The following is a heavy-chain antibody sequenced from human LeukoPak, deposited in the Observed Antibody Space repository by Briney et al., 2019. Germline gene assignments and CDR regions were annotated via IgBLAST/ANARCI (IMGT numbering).Heavy chain of an antibody. CDR3: AKGLLWLSRTAFDY. CDR1: GYTFTSYG. CDR2: ISAYNGNT. Sequence: GASVKVSCKASGYTFTSYGISWVRQAPGQGLEWMGWISAYNGNTNYAQKLQGRVTMTTDTSTSTAYMELRSLRSDDTAVYYCAKGLLWLSRTAFDYWGQGTLVTVSS. V-gene: IGHV1-18*01. J-gene: IGHJ4*02. D-gene: IGHD3-10*01.